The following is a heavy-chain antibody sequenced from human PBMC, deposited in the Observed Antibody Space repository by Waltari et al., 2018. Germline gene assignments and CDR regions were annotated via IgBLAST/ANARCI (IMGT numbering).Heavy chain of an antibody. V-gene: IGHV4-39*01. J-gene: IGHJ4*02. CDR1: GGSIGSASYY. CDR2: IYYSGNT. Sequence: QLQLQESGPGLVKPSETLSLTCTVSGGSIGSASYYWAWIRQPPGKGLEWIGSIYYSGNTYYNPSLKSRVTMSKDTSKNQFSLKLSSVTAADTAVYYCARHDRRGSYPYCFDYWGQGILVTVSS. D-gene: IGHD1-26*01. CDR3: ARHDRRGSYPYCFDY.